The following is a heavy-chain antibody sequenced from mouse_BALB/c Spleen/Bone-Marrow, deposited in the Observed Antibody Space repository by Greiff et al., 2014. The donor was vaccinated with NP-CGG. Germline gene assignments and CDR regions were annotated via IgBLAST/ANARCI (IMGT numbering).Heavy chain of an antibody. CDR2: IDPNNGAT. D-gene: IGHD6-1*01. Sequence: VQLQQSGPELVKPGASVKISCKTSGYTFTEYTMHWVKQSHGKSLEWIGGIDPNNGATSYNQKFKGKATLTVDKSSSTAYMELRSLTSEDSAVYFCARRQFGPAWFAYWGQGTLVTVSA. V-gene: IGHV1-22*01. CDR3: ARRQFGPAWFAY. J-gene: IGHJ3*01. CDR1: GYTFTEYT.